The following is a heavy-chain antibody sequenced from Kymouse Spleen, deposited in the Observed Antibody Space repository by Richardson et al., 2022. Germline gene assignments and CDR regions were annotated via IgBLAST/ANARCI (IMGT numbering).Heavy chain of an antibody. J-gene: IGHJ6*02. D-gene: IGHD3-9*01. CDR3: AREYFLTGYPYYYGMDV. Sequence: QVQLVQSGAEVKKPGASVKVSCKASGYTFTSYGISWVRQAPGQGLEWMGWISAYNGNTNYAQKLQGRVTMTTDTSTSTAYMELRSLRSDDTAVYYCAREYFLTGYPYYYGMDVWGQGTTVTVSS. V-gene: IGHV1-18*01. CDR1: GYTFTSYG. CDR2: ISAYNGNT.